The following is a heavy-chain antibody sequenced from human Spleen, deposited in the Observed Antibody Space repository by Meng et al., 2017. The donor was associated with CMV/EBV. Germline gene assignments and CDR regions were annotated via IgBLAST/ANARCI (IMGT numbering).Heavy chain of an antibody. Sequence: GESLKISCAASGFTFGSYGMHWVRQAPGKGLEWVAFIRYDGSNKYYADSVKGRFTISRDNSKNTLYLQMNSLRAEDTAVYYCAKGSYCSSTSCYTGLYYYYYGMDVWGQGTTVTVSS. D-gene: IGHD2-2*02. J-gene: IGHJ6*02. V-gene: IGHV3-30*02. CDR1: GFTFGSYG. CDR3: AKGSYCSSTSCYTGLYYYYYGMDV. CDR2: IRYDGSNK.